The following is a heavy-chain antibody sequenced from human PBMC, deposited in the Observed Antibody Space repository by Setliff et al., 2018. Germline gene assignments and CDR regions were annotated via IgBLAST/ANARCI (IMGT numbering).Heavy chain of an antibody. Sequence: GGSLRLSCAASGFTFSSFDLSWVRQTPGKGLEWISTIRSNSPTLYYADSVQGRFTISRDNARNSLFLQMSSLRAEDTAVYYCARSLGIRDYSYFDLWGLGTLVTVSS. CDR1: GFTFSSFD. J-gene: IGHJ2*01. CDR2: IRSNSPTL. CDR3: ARSLGIRDYSYFDL. V-gene: IGHV3-48*01. D-gene: IGHD5-12*01.